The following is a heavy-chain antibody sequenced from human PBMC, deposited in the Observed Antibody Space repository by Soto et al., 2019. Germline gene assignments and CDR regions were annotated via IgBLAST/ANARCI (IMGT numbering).Heavy chain of an antibody. J-gene: IGHJ1*01. CDR2: ISSSSSTI. D-gene: IGHD1-26*01. Sequence: GPMRHSCGGAEVTIGGCSMSWVSKVPGKGLEWVSYISSSSSTIYYADSVKGRFTISRDNAKNSLYLQMNSLRDEDTAVYYCAREGGSYAAYFQHWGQGTLVTGSS. V-gene: IGHV3-48*02. CDR3: AREGGSYAAYFQH. CDR1: EVTIGGCS.